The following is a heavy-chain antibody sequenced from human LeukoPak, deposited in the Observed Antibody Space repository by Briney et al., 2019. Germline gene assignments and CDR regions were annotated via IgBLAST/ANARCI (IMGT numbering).Heavy chain of an antibody. CDR2: ISGSGGST. Sequence: PGGSLRLSCAASGFTFSSYAMSWVRQAPGKGLEWVSAISGSGGSTYYADSVKGRFTISRDNSKNTLYLQMNSLRAEDTAVYYCAKEPTVTTFRGVLRELYFDYWGQGTLVTVSS. D-gene: IGHD4-17*01. CDR3: AKEPTVTTFRGVLRELYFDY. J-gene: IGHJ4*02. V-gene: IGHV3-23*01. CDR1: GFTFSSYA.